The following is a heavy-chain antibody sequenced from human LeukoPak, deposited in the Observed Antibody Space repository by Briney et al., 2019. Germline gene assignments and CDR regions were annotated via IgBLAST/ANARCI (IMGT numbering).Heavy chain of an antibody. CDR2: INPNIGDT. Sequence: ASVKVSCKASGYTFTDYYMHWVRQAPGQGLEWMGWINPNIGDTNYAQKFQGRVTMTSDTSISTAYMELSRLRSDDTAVYYCARDHPSITGTTLDYFDYWGQGTLLTVSS. D-gene: IGHD1-7*01. V-gene: IGHV1-2*02. J-gene: IGHJ4*02. CDR3: ARDHPSITGTTLDYFDY. CDR1: GYTFTDYY.